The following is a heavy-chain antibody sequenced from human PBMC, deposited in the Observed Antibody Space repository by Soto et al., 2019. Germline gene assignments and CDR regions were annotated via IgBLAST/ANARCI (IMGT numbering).Heavy chain of an antibody. CDR2: IIPIFATA. CDR1: GGTFSSYA. CDR3: AKGGLQFLRSPGRAMDV. V-gene: IGHV1-69*12. Sequence: QVQLVQSGAEVKKPGSSVKVSCKASGGTFSSYAISWVRQAPGQGLEWMGGIIPIFATAKYAQKFQGRVTITADESTSTAYMELSRLGSEDTAVYYCAKGGLQFLRSPGRAMDVWGQGTTVTVSS. J-gene: IGHJ6*02. D-gene: IGHD5-12*01.